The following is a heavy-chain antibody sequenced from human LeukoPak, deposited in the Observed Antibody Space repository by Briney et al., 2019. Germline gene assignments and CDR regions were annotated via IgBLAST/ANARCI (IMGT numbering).Heavy chain of an antibody. CDR2: MNPNSGNT. CDR1: GYTFTSYD. Sequence: ASVKVSCKASGYTFTSYDINWVRQATGQGLEWMGWMNPNSGNTGYAQKFQGRVTMTRNTSISTAYMELSSLRAEDTAVYYCAKFLAARGYEIDYWGQGTLVTVSS. V-gene: IGHV1-8*01. J-gene: IGHJ4*02. D-gene: IGHD5-12*01. CDR3: AKFLAARGYEIDY.